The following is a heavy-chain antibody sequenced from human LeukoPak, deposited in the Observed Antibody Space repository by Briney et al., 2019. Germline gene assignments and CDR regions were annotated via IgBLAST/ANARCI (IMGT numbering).Heavy chain of an antibody. D-gene: IGHD1-1*01. Sequence: ASVKVSCKASGYTFTGYYMHWVRQAPGQALEWMGWINPNSGGTNYAQKFQGRVTMTRDTSISTAYMELSRLRSDDTAVYYCARDPGTTGATDYWGQGTLVTVSS. CDR1: GYTFTGYY. V-gene: IGHV1-2*02. CDR2: INPNSGGT. CDR3: ARDPGTTGATDY. J-gene: IGHJ4*02.